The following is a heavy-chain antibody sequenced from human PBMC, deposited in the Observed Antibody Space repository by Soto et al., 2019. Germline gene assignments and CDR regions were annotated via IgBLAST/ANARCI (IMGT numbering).Heavy chain of an antibody. CDR1: GFTFSDFA. Sequence: GGSLRLSCAASGFTFSDFAMRWVRQAPGKGPEWVSTISENLYNIYYADSVEGRFTISRDNAKNSLYLQMNSLRAEDTAVYYCARYDSSGYYWPYYYYGMDVWGQGTTVTVSS. CDR2: ISENLYNI. D-gene: IGHD3-22*01. J-gene: IGHJ6*02. CDR3: ARYDSSGYYWPYYYYGMDV. V-gene: IGHV3-21*01.